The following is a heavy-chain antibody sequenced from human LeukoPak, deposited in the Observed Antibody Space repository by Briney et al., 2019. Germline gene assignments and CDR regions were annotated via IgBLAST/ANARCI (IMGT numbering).Heavy chain of an antibody. D-gene: IGHD2-15*01. CDR1: GYTFTGYY. Sequence: ASVKVSCKASGYTFTGYYMHWVRQAPGQGLEWMGIINPSGGSTSYAQKFQGRVTMTRDTSTSTVYMELSSLRSEDTAVYYCARTEGSGEFDYWGQGTLVTVSS. V-gene: IGHV1-46*01. CDR3: ARTEGSGEFDY. J-gene: IGHJ4*02. CDR2: INPSGGST.